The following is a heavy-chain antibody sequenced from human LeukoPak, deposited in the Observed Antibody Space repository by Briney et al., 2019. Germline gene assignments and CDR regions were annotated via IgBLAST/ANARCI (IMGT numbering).Heavy chain of an antibody. V-gene: IGHV4-59*08. CDR1: GDSISSHY. CDR3: ARLHYDTSGLYYYFDY. Sequence: SETLSLTCTVSGDSISSHYWSWMRQPPGKGLEWIGYIHYSVTTNYNPSLKSRIAISVDTSKNQFSLKLTSVTAADTAVYYCARLHYDTSGLYYYFDYWGQGTLVTVSS. J-gene: IGHJ4*02. CDR2: IHYSVTT. D-gene: IGHD3-22*01.